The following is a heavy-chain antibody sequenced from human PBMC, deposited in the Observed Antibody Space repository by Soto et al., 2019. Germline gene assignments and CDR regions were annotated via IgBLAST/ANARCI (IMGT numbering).Heavy chain of an antibody. D-gene: IGHD3-22*01. CDR2: ISYDGSNK. J-gene: IGHJ4*02. CDR3: ASASDYYDSSGYNDY. CDR1: GFPFSSYA. V-gene: IGHV3-30-3*01. Sequence: GGSLRLSCAASGFPFSSYAMSWVRQAPGKGLEWVAVISYDGSNKYYADSVKGRFTISRDNSKNTLYLQMNSLRAEDTAVYYCASASDYYDSSGYNDYWGQGTLVTVSS.